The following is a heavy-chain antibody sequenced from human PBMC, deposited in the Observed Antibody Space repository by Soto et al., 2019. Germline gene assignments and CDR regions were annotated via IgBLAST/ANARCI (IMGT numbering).Heavy chain of an antibody. V-gene: IGHV1-2*04. CDR3: ARLKRYCTNGVCYTDHNWFDP. CDR1: GYTFTGYY. D-gene: IGHD2-8*01. J-gene: IGHJ5*02. CDR2: INPNSGGT. Sequence: ASVKVSCKASGYTFTGYYMHWVRQAPGQGLEWMGWINPNSGGTNYAQKFQGWVTMTRDTSISTAYMELSRLRSDDTAVYYCARLKRYCTNGVCYTDHNWFDPWGQGPLVTVSS.